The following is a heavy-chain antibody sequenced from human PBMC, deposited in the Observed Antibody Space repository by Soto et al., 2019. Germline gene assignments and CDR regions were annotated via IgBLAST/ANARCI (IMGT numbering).Heavy chain of an antibody. CDR3: ARQQWLVLNAFDI. CDR2: IYYSGST. V-gene: IGHV4-59*01. J-gene: IGHJ3*02. CDR1: VSFGTYY. Sequence: PSETLSLTCVGVSFGTYYWSWIRQPPGKGLEWIGYIYYSGSTNYNPSLKSRVTISVDTSKNQFSLKLSSVTAADTAVYYCARQQWLVLNAFDIWGQGTMVTVSS. D-gene: IGHD6-19*01.